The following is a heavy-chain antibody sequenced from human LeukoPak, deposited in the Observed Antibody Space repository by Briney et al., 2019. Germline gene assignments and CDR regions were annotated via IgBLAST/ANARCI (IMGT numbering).Heavy chain of an antibody. D-gene: IGHD2-2*01. Sequence: GGSLRLSCAPSGFTFSSYSMNWVRQAPGKGLEWVSYISSISSTIYYADSVKGRFTISRDNAKNSLYLQMNSLRAEDTAVYYCAREDKPAATTMFDYWGQGTLVTVSS. V-gene: IGHV3-48*04. CDR1: GFTFSSYS. J-gene: IGHJ4*02. CDR3: AREDKPAATTMFDY. CDR2: ISSISSTI.